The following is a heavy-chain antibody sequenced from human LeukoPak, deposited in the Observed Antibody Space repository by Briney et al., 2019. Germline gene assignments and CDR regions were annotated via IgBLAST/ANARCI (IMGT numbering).Heavy chain of an antibody. J-gene: IGHJ4*02. CDR2: IKPDGSEK. V-gene: IGHV3-7*01. Sequence: GGSLRLSCAGSGFTFSSYSMNWVRQAPGKGLEWVAKIKPDGSEKDHVDSVKGRFTISRDNAKNSLYLQLNSLRAEDTAVYYCARSRFYFDYWGQGTLVTVSS. CDR3: ARSRFYFDY. CDR1: GFTFSSYS.